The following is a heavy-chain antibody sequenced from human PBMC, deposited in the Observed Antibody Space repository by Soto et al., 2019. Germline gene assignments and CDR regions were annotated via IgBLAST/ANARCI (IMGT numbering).Heavy chain of an antibody. CDR1: GGSISSYY. V-gene: IGHV4-59*12. CDR3: ARGDSGGITGTDY. J-gene: IGHJ4*02. Sequence: SETLSLTCTVSGGSISSYYWCWIRQPPGKGLEWIGHIYYSGSTNYNPSLKSRVTISVDTSKNQFSLKLSSVTAADTAVYYCARGDSGGITGTDYWGQGTLVSVSS. D-gene: IGHD1-20*01. CDR2: IYYSGST.